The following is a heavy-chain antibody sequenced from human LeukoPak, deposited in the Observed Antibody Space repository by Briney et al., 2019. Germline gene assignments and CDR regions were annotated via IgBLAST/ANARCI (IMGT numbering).Heavy chain of an antibody. V-gene: IGHV3-30-3*01. CDR3: ARASYCSSTSCHRYYYYGMDV. D-gene: IGHD2-2*01. Sequence: PGGSLRLSCAASGFTFSSYAMHWVRQAPGKGLEWVAVISYDGSNKYYADSVKGRFTISRDNSKNTLYLQMNSLRAEDTAVYYCARASYCSSTSCHRYYYYGMDVWGQGTTVTVSS. CDR2: ISYDGSNK. CDR1: GFTFSSYA. J-gene: IGHJ6*02.